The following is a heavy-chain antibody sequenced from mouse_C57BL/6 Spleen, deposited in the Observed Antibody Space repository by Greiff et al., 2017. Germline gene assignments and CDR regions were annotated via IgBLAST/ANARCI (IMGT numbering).Heavy chain of an antibody. V-gene: IGHV1-55*01. J-gene: IGHJ2*01. CDR1: GYTFTSYW. Sequence: QVQLQQPGAELVKPGASVKMSCKASGYTFTSYWITWVKQRPGQGLEWIGDIYPGSGSTNYNEKFKSKATLTVDTSSSTAYMQLSSLTSENAAVYYCSIEGGCAFDCWGKGTTLTVAS. CDR3: SIEGGCAFDC. CDR2: IYPGSGST.